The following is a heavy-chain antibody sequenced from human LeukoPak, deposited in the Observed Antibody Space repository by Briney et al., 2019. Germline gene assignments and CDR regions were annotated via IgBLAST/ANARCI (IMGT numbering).Heavy chain of an antibody. CDR1: GYTFTSYG. Sequence: GASVKVSCKASGYTFTSYGISWVRQAPGQGLEWMGWISAYNGNTNYAQKLQGRVTMTTDTSTSTAYMELRSLRSDDTAVYYCARDQSPVPVGYCSSTSCYGLPDYWGQGTLVTVSS. V-gene: IGHV1-18*01. J-gene: IGHJ4*02. D-gene: IGHD2-2*01. CDR2: ISAYNGNT. CDR3: ARDQSPVPVGYCSSTSCYGLPDY.